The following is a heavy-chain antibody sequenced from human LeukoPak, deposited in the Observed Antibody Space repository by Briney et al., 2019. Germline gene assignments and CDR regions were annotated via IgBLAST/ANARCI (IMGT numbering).Heavy chain of an antibody. CDR3: AKADGDYYDSSGSFDY. V-gene: IGHV3-23*01. D-gene: IGHD3-22*01. CDR2: ISGSGVGT. CDR1: GFTFSSYA. Sequence: GGSLRLSCAASGFTFSSYAMSWVRQAPGKGLEWVSAISGSGVGTYYGGSVTGRFTISRDNSKNTLFLQMNSLRAEDTAVYYCAKADGDYYDSSGSFDYWGQGTLVTASS. J-gene: IGHJ4*02.